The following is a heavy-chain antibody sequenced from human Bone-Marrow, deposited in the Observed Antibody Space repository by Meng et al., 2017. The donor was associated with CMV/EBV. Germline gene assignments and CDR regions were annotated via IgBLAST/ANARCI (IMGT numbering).Heavy chain of an antibody. J-gene: IGHJ4*02. Sequence: SVKVSCKASGGTFSSYAISWVRQAPGQGLEWMGGIIPILGIANYAQKFQGRVTITADKSTSTAYMELSSLRSEDTAVYYCAFNYDSTETTDYWGQGTLVTVSS. CDR2: IIPILGIA. CDR3: AFNYDSTETTDY. CDR1: GGTFSSYA. D-gene: IGHD3-22*01. V-gene: IGHV1-69*10.